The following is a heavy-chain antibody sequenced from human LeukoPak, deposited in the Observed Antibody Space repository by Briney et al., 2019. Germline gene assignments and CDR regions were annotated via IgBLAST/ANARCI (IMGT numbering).Heavy chain of an antibody. Sequence: GGSLRLSCAASGFTVSSFSMNWVRQAPGKGLEWVSSISSGSGYIYYADSVKGRFTISRDNDKKSLYLQMDSLRGEDTAVYYCARPGGYSGYDSAYWGQGTLVIVSS. CDR3: ARPGGYSGYDSAY. J-gene: IGHJ4*02. D-gene: IGHD5-12*01. CDR1: GFTVSSFS. V-gene: IGHV3-21*01. CDR2: ISSGSGYI.